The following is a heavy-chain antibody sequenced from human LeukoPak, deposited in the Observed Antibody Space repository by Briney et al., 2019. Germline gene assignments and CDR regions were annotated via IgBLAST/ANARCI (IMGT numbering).Heavy chain of an antibody. CDR1: GGSISNYY. V-gene: IGHV4-59*12. CDR2: IYYSGST. J-gene: IGHJ6*03. Sequence: ESSETLSLTCTVSGGSISNYYWSWIRQPPGKGLEWIGYIYYSGSTYYNPSLKSRVTISVDTSKNQFSLKLSTVTAADTAVYYCASCKHYYYYYMDVWGKGTTVTVSS. CDR3: ASCKHYYYYYMDV. D-gene: IGHD2/OR15-2a*01.